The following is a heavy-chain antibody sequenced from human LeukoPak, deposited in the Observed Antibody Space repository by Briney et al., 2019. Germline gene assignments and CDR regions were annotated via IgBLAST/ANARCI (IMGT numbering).Heavy chain of an antibody. CDR2: IYYSGST. CDR1: GGSISSYY. V-gene: IGHV4-59*01. CDR3: ARDRNSGYDLYYYYGMDV. D-gene: IGHD5-12*01. Sequence: SETLSLTCTVSGGSISSYYWSWIRQPPGRGREWIGYIYYSGSTNYNPSLKSRVTISVDTSKNQFSLKLSSVTAADTAVYYCARDRNSGYDLYYYYGMDVWGQGTTVTVSS. J-gene: IGHJ6*02.